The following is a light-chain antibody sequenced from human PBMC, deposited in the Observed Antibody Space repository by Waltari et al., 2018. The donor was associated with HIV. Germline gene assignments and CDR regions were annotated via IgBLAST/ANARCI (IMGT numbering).Light chain of an antibody. Sequence: QSALTQPASVSGSPGQSITTSCTGTSRDVGGYNYVSWYQQHPDKAPKLMIYDVSNRPSGVSDRFSGSKSDNTAALTISGLQAEDEADYYCSSYTRSSTQVFGTGTKVTVL. CDR3: SSYTRSSTQV. CDR2: DVS. J-gene: IGLJ1*01. V-gene: IGLV2-14*01. CDR1: SRDVGGYNY.